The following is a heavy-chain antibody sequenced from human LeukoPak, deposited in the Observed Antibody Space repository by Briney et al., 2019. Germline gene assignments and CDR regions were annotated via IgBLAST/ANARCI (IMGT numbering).Heavy chain of an antibody. V-gene: IGHV1-46*01. J-gene: IGHJ4*02. Sequence: EASVKVSCKAFGYTFTSNYMHWVRQAPGQGPEWMGVISPSGGSTTYAQKFQGRVTLTRDMSTSTDYLELSSLRSEDTAVYYCARGALDDLTVPRFDYWGQGTLVTVSS. CDR3: ARGALDDLTVPRFDY. D-gene: IGHD3/OR15-3a*01. CDR2: ISPSGGST. CDR1: GYTFTSNY.